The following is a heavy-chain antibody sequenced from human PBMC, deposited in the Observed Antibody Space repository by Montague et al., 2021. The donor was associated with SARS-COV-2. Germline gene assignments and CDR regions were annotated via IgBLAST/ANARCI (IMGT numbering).Heavy chain of an antibody. CDR2: VYYSGTT. J-gene: IGHJ2*01. CDR1: GGSISSSSYY. CDR3: AREDAGDRYFDL. V-gene: IGHV4-39*02. D-gene: IGHD1-1*01. Sequence: SETLSLICTVSGGSISSSSYYWGWIRQPPGKGPEWIGSVYYSGTTFYNPSLRSRVTMSVDTSKNQFSLRLSSVTAADTAVFYCAREDAGDRYFDLWGRGTLVTVSS.